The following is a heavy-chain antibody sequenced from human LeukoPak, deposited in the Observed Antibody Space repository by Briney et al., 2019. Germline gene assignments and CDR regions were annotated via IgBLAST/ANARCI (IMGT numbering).Heavy chain of an antibody. V-gene: IGHV3-74*01. CDR1: GFTFSSYW. Sequence: GGSLRLSCAASGFTFSSYWMHWVRQAPGKGLVWVSRINTDGSSTSYADSVKGRFTISRDNAKNSLYLQMSSLRAEDTAVYYCARDLPYYCGGDCYGMDVWGQGTTVTVSS. CDR2: INTDGSST. D-gene: IGHD2-21*01. CDR3: ARDLPYYCGGDCYGMDV. J-gene: IGHJ6*02.